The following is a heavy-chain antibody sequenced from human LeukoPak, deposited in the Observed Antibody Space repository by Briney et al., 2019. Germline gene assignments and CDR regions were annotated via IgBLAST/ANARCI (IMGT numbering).Heavy chain of an antibody. CDR3: ARGRVPAATYNWFDP. Sequence: SVKVSRKASGGTFSSYAISWVRQAPGQGLEWMGGIIPIFGTANYAQKFQGRVTITADESTSTAYMELSSLRSEDTAVYYCARGRVPAATYNWFDPWGQGTLVTVSS. V-gene: IGHV1-69*13. J-gene: IGHJ5*02. D-gene: IGHD2-2*01. CDR2: IIPIFGTA. CDR1: GGTFSSYA.